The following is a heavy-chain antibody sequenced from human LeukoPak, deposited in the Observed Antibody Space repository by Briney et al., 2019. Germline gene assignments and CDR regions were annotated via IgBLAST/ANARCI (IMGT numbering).Heavy chain of an antibody. J-gene: IGHJ4*02. V-gene: IGHV4-39*01. D-gene: IGHD3-22*01. Sequence: SETLSLTCTVSGVSISSSSYYWGWIRQPPGKGLEWIGSIYYSGSTYYNPSLKSRVTISVDTSKNQFSLKLSSVTAADTAVYYCAIKGLLTYYYDSRGYYQPKDFDYWGQGTLVTVSS. CDR1: GVSISSSSYY. CDR2: IYYSGST. CDR3: AIKGLLTYYYDSRGYYQPKDFDY.